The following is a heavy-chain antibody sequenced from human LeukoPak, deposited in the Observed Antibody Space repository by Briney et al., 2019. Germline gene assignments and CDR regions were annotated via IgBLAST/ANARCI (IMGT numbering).Heavy chain of an antibody. Sequence: GGSLRLSCAASGFTFSSYSMNWVRQASGKGLEWVSSISSSSSYIYYADSVKGRFTISRDNAKNSLYLQMNSLRAEDTAVYYCARFSVSCYAFDIWGQGTMVTVSS. V-gene: IGHV3-21*01. CDR2: ISSSSSYI. D-gene: IGHD2-2*01. J-gene: IGHJ3*02. CDR3: ARFSVSCYAFDI. CDR1: GFTFSSYS.